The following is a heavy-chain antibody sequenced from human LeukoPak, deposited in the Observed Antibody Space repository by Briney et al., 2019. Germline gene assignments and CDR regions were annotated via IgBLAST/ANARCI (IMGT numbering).Heavy chain of an antibody. CDR2: ISYDGSNK. CDR1: GFTFSSYA. CDR3: VPGELSSSETT. V-gene: IGHV3-30*04. J-gene: IGHJ5*02. Sequence: GGSLRLSCAASGFTFSSYAMHWVRQAPGKGLEWVAVISYDGSNKYYADSVKGRFTISRGNSKNTLYLQMNSLRAEDTAVYYCVPGELSSSETTWGQGTLVTVSS. D-gene: IGHD3-16*02.